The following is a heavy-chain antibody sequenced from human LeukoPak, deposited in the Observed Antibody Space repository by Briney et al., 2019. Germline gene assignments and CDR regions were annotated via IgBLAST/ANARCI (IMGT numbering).Heavy chain of an antibody. V-gene: IGHV4-59*01. CDR2: IYYSGST. J-gene: IGHJ5*02. CDR3: ARDLGPDENWFDP. D-gene: IGHD3-16*01. Sequence: GSLRLSCAASGFTFSSYAMSWIRQPPGKGLEWIGYIYYSGSTNYNPSLKSRVTISVDTSKNQFSLKLSSVTAADTAVYYCARDLGPDENWFDPWGQGTLVTVSS. CDR1: GFTFSSYA.